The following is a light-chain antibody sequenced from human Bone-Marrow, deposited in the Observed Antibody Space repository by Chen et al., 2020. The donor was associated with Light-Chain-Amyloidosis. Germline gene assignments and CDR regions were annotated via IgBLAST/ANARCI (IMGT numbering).Light chain of an antibody. CDR2: RDT. J-gene: IGLJ2*01. CDR3: QSADSSGTYEVI. Sequence: YELPPPPSVSVSPGQTARITCSGDDLPTKYAYWYQQKPGQAPVLVIHRDTERPSGISERFSGSSSGTTATLTISGVQAEDEADYHCQSADSSGTYEVIFGGGTKLTVL. CDR1: DLPTKY. V-gene: IGLV3-25*03.